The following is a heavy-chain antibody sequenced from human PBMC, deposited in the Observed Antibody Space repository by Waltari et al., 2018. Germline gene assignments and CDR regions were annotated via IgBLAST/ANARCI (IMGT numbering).Heavy chain of an antibody. V-gene: IGHV4-59*01. Sequence: QVQLQESGPGLVKPSETLSLTCTVSGGDISSYYWSWIRQPPGKGLEWIGYIYYSGSTNYNPSLKSRVTRSVDTSKNQFSLKLSSVTAADTAVYYCSGTQLAYYFDYWGQGTLVTVSS. CDR2: IYYSGST. D-gene: IGHD6-6*01. J-gene: IGHJ4*02. CDR1: GGDISSYY. CDR3: SGTQLAYYFDY.